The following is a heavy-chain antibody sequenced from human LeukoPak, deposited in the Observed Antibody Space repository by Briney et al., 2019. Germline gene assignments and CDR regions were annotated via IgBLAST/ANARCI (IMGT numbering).Heavy chain of an antibody. D-gene: IGHD2-2*01. CDR3: VQDSYAISSSGSTFAS. Sequence: GRSLRLSCTVSGFIFEDYAMHWVRQVPGKGLEWVSSITSNSGNVAYADSVKGRFSISRDNAKNSLYLQMNSLRTEDMAVYYCVQDSYAISSSGSTFASWGQGTLVTVSS. J-gene: IGHJ4*02. CDR1: GFIFEDYA. V-gene: IGHV3-9*03. CDR2: ITSNSGNV.